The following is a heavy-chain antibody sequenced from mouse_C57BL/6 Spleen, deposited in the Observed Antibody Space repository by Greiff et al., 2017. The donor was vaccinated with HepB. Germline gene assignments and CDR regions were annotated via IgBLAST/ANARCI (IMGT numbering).Heavy chain of an antibody. J-gene: IGHJ4*01. CDR3: TLDSSGYYYAMDY. CDR1: GFNIKDYY. Sequence: EVKLMESGAELVRPGASVKLSCTASGFNIKDYYMHWVKQRPEQGLEWIGRIDPEDGDTEYAPKFQGKATMTADTSSNTAYLQLSSLTSEDTAVYYCTLDSSGYYYAMDYWGQGTSVTVSS. CDR2: IDPEDGDT. D-gene: IGHD3-2*02. V-gene: IGHV14-1*01.